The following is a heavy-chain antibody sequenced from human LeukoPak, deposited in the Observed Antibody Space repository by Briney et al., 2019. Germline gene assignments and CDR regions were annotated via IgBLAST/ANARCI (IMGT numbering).Heavy chain of an antibody. CDR1: GFTFSSYW. Sequence: GGSLRLSCAASGFTFSSYWMSWVRQAPGKGLEWVANIKQDGSEKYYVDSVKGRFTISRDNAKNSLYLQMNSLRAEDAAVYYCARSHNSGFWDVWGKGTTVTVSP. CDR3: ARSHNSGFWDV. V-gene: IGHV3-7*01. CDR2: IKQDGSEK. J-gene: IGHJ6*04. D-gene: IGHD3-22*01.